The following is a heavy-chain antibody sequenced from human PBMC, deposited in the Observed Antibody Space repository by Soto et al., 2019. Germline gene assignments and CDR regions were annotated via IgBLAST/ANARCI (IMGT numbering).Heavy chain of an antibody. CDR2: IKQDGSEK. CDR3: AIVYYYGNGPNPLAI. D-gene: IGHD3-10*01. Sequence: GGSLRLSCAASGFTFSSYWMSWVRQAPGKGLEWVANIKQDGSEKYYVDSVKGRFTISRDNAKNSLYLQMNSLRAEDTAVYYCAIVYYYGNGPNPLAISGQRTMVPVSS. CDR1: GFTFSSYW. J-gene: IGHJ3*02. V-gene: IGHV3-7*01.